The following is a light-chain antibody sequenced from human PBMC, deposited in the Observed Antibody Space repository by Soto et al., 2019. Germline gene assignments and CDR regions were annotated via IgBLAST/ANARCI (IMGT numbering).Light chain of an antibody. CDR2: DVT. Sequence: QSALTQPASVSGSPGQSISISCSGTSSDVGGYNFVSWYQLHPGKAPKLMIYDVTNRPSGVSNRFSGSKSGNTASLTISGLQAEDEAEYFCSSYTSSSTTFGGGTKVTVL. CDR3: SSYTSSSTT. V-gene: IGLV2-14*03. J-gene: IGLJ3*02. CDR1: SSDVGGYNF.